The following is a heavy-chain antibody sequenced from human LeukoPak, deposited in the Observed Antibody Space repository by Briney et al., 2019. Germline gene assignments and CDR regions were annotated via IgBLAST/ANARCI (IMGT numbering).Heavy chain of an antibody. J-gene: IGHJ4*03. CDR1: GFPVRSRY. CDR3: ASLEGGPTDGR. CDR2: IYSGGTT. V-gene: IGHV3-53*01. Sequence: TGGSLTLSCEVSGFPVRSRYMTWVRQAPGKGLECVSVIYSGGTTYYIDSVKDRFTISRDNSKSTMYLEMNNLRVEDTAVYYCASLEGGPTDGRWGQGTLVTVSS. D-gene: IGHD1-26*01.